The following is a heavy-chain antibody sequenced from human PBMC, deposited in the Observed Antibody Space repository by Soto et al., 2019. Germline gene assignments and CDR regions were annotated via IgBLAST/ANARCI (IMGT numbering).Heavy chain of an antibody. Sequence: ASVKVSCKVSGYTLTELSMHWVRQAPGKGLEWMGGFDPEDGETIYAQKFQGRVTMTEDTSTDTAYMELSSLRSEDTAVYYCATHVDTALHYYYYGMDVWGQGTTVTVSS. J-gene: IGHJ6*02. CDR1: GYTLTELS. CDR2: FDPEDGET. V-gene: IGHV1-24*01. CDR3: ATHVDTALHYYYYGMDV. D-gene: IGHD5-18*01.